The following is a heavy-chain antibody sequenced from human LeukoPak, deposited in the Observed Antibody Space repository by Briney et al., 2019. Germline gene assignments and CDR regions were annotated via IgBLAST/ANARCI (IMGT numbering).Heavy chain of an antibody. V-gene: IGHV3-30*04. CDR2: ISYDGRNK. D-gene: IGHD2-2*01. Sequence: LAGGSLRLSCAASGFTFSSYTMNWVRQAPGKGLEWVALISYDGRNKYYADSVKGRFSISRDNAKNSLYLQMNSLRAEDTAVYYCATRYCSSTSCDRHKNGIDPWGQGTLVTVSS. J-gene: IGHJ5*02. CDR3: ATRYCSSTSCDRHKNGIDP. CDR1: GFTFSSYT.